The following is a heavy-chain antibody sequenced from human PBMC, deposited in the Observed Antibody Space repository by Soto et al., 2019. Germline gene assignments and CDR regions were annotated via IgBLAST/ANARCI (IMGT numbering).Heavy chain of an antibody. D-gene: IGHD1-26*01. CDR2: IYYRGSA. Sequence: QLQLQESGPGLVKPSETLSLTCTVSGDSVSNNDYHWGRVRQPPGKGLEWIASIYYRGSAYYSPSLKSRVSRSVDTSKNQFSLKLTSVTAADTAVYYCARHLGPTGPNYWGQGTLVTVSS. V-gene: IGHV4-39*01. CDR1: GDSVSNNDYH. J-gene: IGHJ4*02. CDR3: ARHLGPTGPNY.